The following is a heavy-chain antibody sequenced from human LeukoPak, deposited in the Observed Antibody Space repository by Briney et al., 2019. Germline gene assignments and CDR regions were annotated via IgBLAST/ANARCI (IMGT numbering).Heavy chain of an antibody. CDR1: GYTFTSYD. V-gene: IGHV1-8*01. J-gene: IGHJ6*03. Sequence: GASVKVSCKASGYTFTSYDINWVRQATGQGLEWMGWMNPNSGNTGYAQKFQGRVTMTRDNSNSTAYMELSSLRSEDTAVYYCARAPSYCSSLGCPYYMDVWGKGTTVTISS. D-gene: IGHD2-2*01. CDR3: ARAPSYCSSLGCPYYMDV. CDR2: MNPNSGNT.